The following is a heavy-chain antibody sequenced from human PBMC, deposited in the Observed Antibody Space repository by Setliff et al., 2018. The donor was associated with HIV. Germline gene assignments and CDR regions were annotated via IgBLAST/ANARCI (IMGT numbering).Heavy chain of an antibody. V-gene: IGHV4-38-2*02. CDR1: GHSISSGYY. Sequence: SETLSLTCSVSGHSISSGYYWGWIRQPPGKGLEWIGSIYHSGSTYYNPSLKSRVTISVDTSKNQFSLKLSSVTAADTAVYCCARATYNYYDSSGLYYFDYWGQGTLVTVS. J-gene: IGHJ4*02. CDR3: ARATYNYYDSSGLYYFDY. D-gene: IGHD3-22*01. CDR2: IYHSGST.